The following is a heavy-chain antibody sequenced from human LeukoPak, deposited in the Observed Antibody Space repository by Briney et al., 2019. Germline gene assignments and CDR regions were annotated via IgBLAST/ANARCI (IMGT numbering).Heavy chain of an antibody. Sequence: GGSLRLSCAASGFTFSSYWMSWVRQAPGKGVEWVVDIKQDGSEKYYVDSVKGRFTISRDNAKNSLYLQMNSLRAEDTAVYYCASVLRKYFQHWGQGTLVTVSS. CDR1: GFTFSSYW. J-gene: IGHJ1*01. CDR2: IKQDGSEK. V-gene: IGHV3-7*01. CDR3: ASVLRKYFQH. D-gene: IGHD5/OR15-5a*01.